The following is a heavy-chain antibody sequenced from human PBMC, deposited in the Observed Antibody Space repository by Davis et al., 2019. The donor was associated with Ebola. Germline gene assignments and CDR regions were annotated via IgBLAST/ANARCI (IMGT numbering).Heavy chain of an antibody. D-gene: IGHD1-14*01. CDR3: ARVDKSAPAYDY. J-gene: IGHJ4*02. V-gene: IGHV1-2*02. CDR1: GGTFSRYT. CDR2: ITPKSGAT. Sequence: ASVKVSCKASGGTFSRYTISWVRQAPGQGLEWMGWITPKSGATKFAEKFQGRVTMTRDTSISTVYIDLTRLRSDDTAVYFCARVDKSAPAYDYWGQGTLVTVSS.